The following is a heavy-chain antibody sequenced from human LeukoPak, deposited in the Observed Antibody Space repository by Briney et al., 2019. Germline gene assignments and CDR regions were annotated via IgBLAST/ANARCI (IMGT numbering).Heavy chain of an antibody. V-gene: IGHV3-21*01. D-gene: IGHD2-2*01. CDR3: ARNLPAADY. CDR2: ISSSSSYI. J-gene: IGHJ4*02. Sequence: GESLRLSCAASGFAFDDFAMHWVRQAPGKGLEWVSSISSSSSYIYYADSVKGRFTISRDNAKNSLYLQMNSLRAEDTAVYYCARNLPAADYWGQGTLVTVSS. CDR1: GFAFDDFA.